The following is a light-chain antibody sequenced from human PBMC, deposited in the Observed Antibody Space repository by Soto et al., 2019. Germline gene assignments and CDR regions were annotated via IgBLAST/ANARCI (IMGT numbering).Light chain of an antibody. CDR1: QSVLYSSNNKNY. CDR2: WAS. Sequence: DIVMTQSPDSRAVSLGERATINCKSSQSVLYSSNNKNYLAWYQQKPGQPPKLLIYWASTRESGVPDRFSGSGSGTDFALNISSMQSEDVAVYYCQQYYSTPPWTFGQGTKVEIK. CDR3: QQYYSTPPWT. J-gene: IGKJ1*01. V-gene: IGKV4-1*01.